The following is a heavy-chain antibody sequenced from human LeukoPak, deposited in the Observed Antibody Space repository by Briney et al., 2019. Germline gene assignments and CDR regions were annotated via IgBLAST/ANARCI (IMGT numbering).Heavy chain of an antibody. V-gene: IGHV4-39*01. D-gene: IGHD5-24*01. J-gene: IGHJ4*02. CDR2: IYYSGST. CDR3: ARLDGYDLDY. CDR1: GGSISSSSYY. Sequence: SETLSLTCTVSGGSISSSSYYWGWIRQPSGKGLEWIGSIYYSGSTYYNPSLKSRVTISVDTSKNQFSLKLSSVTAADTAVYYCARLDGYDLDYWGQGTLVTVSS.